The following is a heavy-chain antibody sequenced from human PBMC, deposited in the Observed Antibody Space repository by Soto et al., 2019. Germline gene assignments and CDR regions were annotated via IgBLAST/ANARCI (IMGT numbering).Heavy chain of an antibody. D-gene: IGHD5-18*01. CDR2: INPNSGGT. Sequence: ASVKVSCKASGYTFTGYYMHWVRQAPGQGLEWMGWINPNSGGTNYAQKFQGWVTMTRDTSISTAYMELSRLRFDDTAVYYCARSSSGYSYGYDYWGQGTLVTVSS. V-gene: IGHV1-2*04. CDR3: ARSSSGYSYGYDY. CDR1: GYTFTGYY. J-gene: IGHJ4*02.